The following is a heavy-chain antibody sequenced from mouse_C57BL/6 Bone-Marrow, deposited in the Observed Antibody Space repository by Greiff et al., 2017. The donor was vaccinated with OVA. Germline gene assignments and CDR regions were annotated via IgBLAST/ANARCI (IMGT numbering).Heavy chain of an antibody. CDR2: IWSGGST. Sequence: VQGVESGPGLVQPSQSLSITCTVSGFSLTSYGVHWVRQSPGKGLEWLGVIWSGGSTDYNAAFISRLGISKDNSKSQVFFKMNSLQADDTAIYYCARMEEGTSWFAYWGQGTLVTVSA. V-gene: IGHV2-2*01. CDR1: GFSLTSYG. CDR3: ARMEEGTSWFAY. J-gene: IGHJ3*01. D-gene: IGHD3-3*01.